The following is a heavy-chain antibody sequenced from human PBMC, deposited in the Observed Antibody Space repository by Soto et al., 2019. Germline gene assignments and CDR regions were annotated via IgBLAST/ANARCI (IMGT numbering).Heavy chain of an antibody. CDR2: ISTDASST. J-gene: IGHJ1*01. CDR1: GFTFSSYW. CDR3: ARLPNKSAQN. V-gene: IGHV3-74*01. Sequence: EVQLVESGGGLVQPGGSLRLSCAASGFTFSSYWMHWVRQAPGKGLVWVSSISTDASSTSYADTVKGRFTISRDNAKNTLYLQMNSVQAEDTAVYYCARLPNKSAQNWGQGTLVIVSP.